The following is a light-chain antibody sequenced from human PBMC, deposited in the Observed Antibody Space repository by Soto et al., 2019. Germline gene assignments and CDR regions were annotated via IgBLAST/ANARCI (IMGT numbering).Light chain of an antibody. J-gene: IGLJ1*01. V-gene: IGLV2-14*01. CDR2: DVS. Sequence: QSALTKPASVFVSPGQSITISCTGTSSDVGGSNYVSWYQPHPGKDPKLMIYDVSNRPLGVSNLFAGSKSGNTASLTISGLQAEDEADYYCSSYTSSSTLGVFGTGTKLTVL. CDR1: SSDVGGSNY. CDR3: SSYTSSSTLGV.